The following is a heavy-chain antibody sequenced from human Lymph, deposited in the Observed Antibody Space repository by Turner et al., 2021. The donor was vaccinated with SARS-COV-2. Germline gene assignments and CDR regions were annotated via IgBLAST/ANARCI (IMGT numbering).Heavy chain of an antibody. CDR1: GLTVSSNY. Sequence: EVQLVESGGGLVQPGGSLRLSCAASGLTVSSNYMSWVRQAPGKGLEWVSVIYSGGSTFYADSVKGRFTISRDNSKNTLYLQINSLRAEDTAVYYCARDFREGAFDIWGQGTMVTISS. CDR3: ARDFREGAFDI. CDR2: IYSGGST. V-gene: IGHV3-66*01. J-gene: IGHJ3*02. D-gene: IGHD3-10*01.